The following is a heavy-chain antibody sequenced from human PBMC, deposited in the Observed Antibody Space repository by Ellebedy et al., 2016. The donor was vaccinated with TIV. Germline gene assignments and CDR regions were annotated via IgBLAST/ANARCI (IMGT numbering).Heavy chain of an antibody. Sequence: SETLSLTCAISGDSVSSNSAAWNWIRQSPSRGLEWLGRTYYRSKWYNDYAVSVKSRITINPDTSKNQFSLQLNSVTPEDTAVYYCAKASRVGYSSGWYDYWGQGTLVTVSS. V-gene: IGHV6-1*01. CDR2: TYYRSKWYN. J-gene: IGHJ4*02. CDR3: AKASRVGYSSGWYDY. CDR1: GDSVSSNSAA. D-gene: IGHD6-19*01.